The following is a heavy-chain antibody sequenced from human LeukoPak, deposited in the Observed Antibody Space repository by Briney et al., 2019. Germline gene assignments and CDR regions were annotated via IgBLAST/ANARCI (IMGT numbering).Heavy chain of an antibody. D-gene: IGHD3-16*01. CDR3: ARAGYATRTYYFDF. Sequence: SETLTLTCSVSGGTINSYWWSWVRQPAGKGLEFLGRIYTTGRTNYNRCLKSRVSMPVDTSKKKFSRMWRSVTAADTAVYFCARAGYATRTYYFDFWGQGALVAVSS. J-gene: IGHJ4*02. CDR2: IYTTGRT. V-gene: IGHV4-4*07. CDR1: GGTINSYW.